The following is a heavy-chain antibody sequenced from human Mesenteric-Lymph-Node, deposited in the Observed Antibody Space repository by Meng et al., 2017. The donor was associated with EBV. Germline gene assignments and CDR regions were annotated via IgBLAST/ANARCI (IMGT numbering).Heavy chain of an antibody. V-gene: IGHV1-69*01. Sequence: QVQLVQSGAEVKKPGSSVKVSCKASGGTFSTYSVSWVRQAPGQGLEWMGGIIPVFGITHYAQKFQGRLTITADESTSTDYMELTSLRSDDTAVYFCARGDCAGDCYYYPMDFWGQGTLVTVSS. CDR3: ARGDCAGDCYYYPMDF. D-gene: IGHD2-21*01. CDR2: IIPVFGIT. J-gene: IGHJ6*02. CDR1: GGTFSTYS.